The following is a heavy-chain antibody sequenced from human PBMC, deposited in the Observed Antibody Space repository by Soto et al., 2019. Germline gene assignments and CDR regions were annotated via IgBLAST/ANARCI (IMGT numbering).Heavy chain of an antibody. D-gene: IGHD6-6*01. CDR3: ARVSPYSSSPRAYFDY. Sequence: SETLSLTCSVSGGSVSSGTYYWTWIRQPPGKGLEWIGEIYHSGSTNYNPSLKSRVTISVDKSKNQFSLKLSSVTAADTAVYYCARVSPYSSSPRAYFDYWGQGTLVTVSS. CDR1: GGSVSSGTYY. J-gene: IGHJ4*02. V-gene: IGHV4-61*01. CDR2: IYHSGST.